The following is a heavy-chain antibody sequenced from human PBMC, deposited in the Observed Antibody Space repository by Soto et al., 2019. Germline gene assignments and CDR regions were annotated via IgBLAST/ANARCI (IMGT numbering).Heavy chain of an antibody. CDR3: ARAQDIDSNWFDP. CDR2: IYYSGST. Sequence: SETLSLTCTVSGGSISSGDYYWSWIRQPPGKGLEWIGYIYYSGSTYYNPSLKSRVTISVGTSKNQFSLKLSSVTAADTAVYYCARAQDIDSNWFDPWGQGTLVTVSS. J-gene: IGHJ5*02. CDR1: GGSISSGDYY. D-gene: IGHD2-15*01. V-gene: IGHV4-30-4*01.